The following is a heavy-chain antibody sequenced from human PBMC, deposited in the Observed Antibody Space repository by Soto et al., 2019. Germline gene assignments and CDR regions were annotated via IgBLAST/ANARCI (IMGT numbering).Heavy chain of an antibody. V-gene: IGHV4-30-2*01. CDR1: VGSISSGGYS. J-gene: IGHJ4*02. CDR3: ARGGKTVTTFDY. Sequence: QLQLQESGSGLVKPSQTLSLTCAVSVGSISSGGYSWSWLRQPPGKGLEWIGYIYHSGSTYYNPSLKSRVTISVDRSKNQFSLTLSSVTAADTAVYYWARGGKTVTTFDYWGQGTLVTVSS. CDR2: IYHSGST. D-gene: IGHD4-17*01.